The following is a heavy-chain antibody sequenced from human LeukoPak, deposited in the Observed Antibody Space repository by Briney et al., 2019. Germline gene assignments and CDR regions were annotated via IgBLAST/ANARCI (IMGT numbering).Heavy chain of an antibody. Sequence: TGGSLRLSCAASGFTLSSYDMHWVRQATGKGLEWVSAIGTAGDTYYPGSVKGRFTISRENAKNSLYLQMNNLRAEDTTVYYCARGYSSGWYPWGQGTLVTVSS. CDR1: GFTLSSYD. D-gene: IGHD6-19*01. V-gene: IGHV3-13*01. J-gene: IGHJ5*02. CDR2: IGTAGDT. CDR3: ARGYSSGWYP.